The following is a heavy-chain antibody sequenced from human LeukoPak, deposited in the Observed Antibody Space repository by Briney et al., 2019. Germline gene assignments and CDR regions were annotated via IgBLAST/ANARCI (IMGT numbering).Heavy chain of an antibody. V-gene: IGHV1-69*01. CDR1: GGTFSSYA. J-gene: IGHJ6*03. CDR3: AITPQYCGSTSCYESYYYYYYMDV. D-gene: IGHD2-2*01. Sequence: GASVKVSCKASGGTFSSYAISWVRQAPGQGLEWMGGIIPIFGTANYAQKFQGRVTITADESTSTAYMELSSLRSEDTAVYYCAITPQYCGSTSCYESYYYYYYMDVWGKGTTVTISS. CDR2: IIPIFGTA.